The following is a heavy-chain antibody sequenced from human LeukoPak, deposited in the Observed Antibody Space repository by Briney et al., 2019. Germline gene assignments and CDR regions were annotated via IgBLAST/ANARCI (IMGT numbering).Heavy chain of an antibody. Sequence: GGSLRLSCAASRFTFSSYSMNWVRQAPGKGLEWVSYISSSSSTILYADSAKGRFTISRDNAKNSLYLQMNSLRAEDTAVYYCARDLRDRQWLPPFDPWGQGTLVTVSS. D-gene: IGHD6-19*01. CDR1: RFTFSSYS. V-gene: IGHV3-48*04. J-gene: IGHJ5*02. CDR2: ISSSSSTI. CDR3: ARDLRDRQWLPPFDP.